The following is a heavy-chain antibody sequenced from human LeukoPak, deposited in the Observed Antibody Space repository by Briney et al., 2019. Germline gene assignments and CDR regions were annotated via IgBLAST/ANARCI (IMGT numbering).Heavy chain of an antibody. V-gene: IGHV3-48*03. CDR2: ITSSGRSI. D-gene: IGHD6-13*01. J-gene: IGHJ4*02. Sequence: PGGSLRLSCAASGFTFSSYEMNWVRQAPGKGLEWVSYITSSGRSIYYADSVKGRFTVSRDNAKNSLFLQMNSLRAEDTVLYYCAREGAADDFDFWGQGTLVTVSS. CDR1: GFTFSSYE. CDR3: AREGAADDFDF.